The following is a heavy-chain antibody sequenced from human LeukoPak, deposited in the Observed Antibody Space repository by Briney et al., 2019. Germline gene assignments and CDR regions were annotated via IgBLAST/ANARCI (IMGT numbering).Heavy chain of an antibody. Sequence: GGSLRLSCAASGFTFSSCLMNWVRQAPGKALQWVSSISSSSDYIYYADSVQGRFTISRDNAKNSMNLQMNSLRAEDTAVYYCARTRLGEWLVGNAFDIWGQGTMVTVSS. J-gene: IGHJ3*02. V-gene: IGHV3-21*01. CDR1: GFTFSSCL. CDR2: ISSSSDYI. D-gene: IGHD6-19*01. CDR3: ARTRLGEWLVGNAFDI.